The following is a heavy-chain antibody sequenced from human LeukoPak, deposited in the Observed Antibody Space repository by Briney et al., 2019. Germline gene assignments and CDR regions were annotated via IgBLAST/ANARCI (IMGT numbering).Heavy chain of an antibody. J-gene: IGHJ5*02. CDR2: INHSGST. Sequence: SETLSLTCAVYGGSFSGYYWSWIRQPPGKGLEWIGEINHSGSTNYNPSLKSRVTISVDTSKNQFSLKLSSVTAADTAVYYCARVRAAAGTNWFDPWGQGTLVTVSS. V-gene: IGHV4-34*01. CDR1: GGSFSGYY. D-gene: IGHD6-13*01. CDR3: ARVRAAAGTNWFDP.